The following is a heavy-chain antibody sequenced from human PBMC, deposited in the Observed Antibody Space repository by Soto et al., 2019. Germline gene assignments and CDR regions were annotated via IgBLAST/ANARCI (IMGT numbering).Heavy chain of an antibody. CDR1: GGSISDDTYY. CDR3: ARRQSSSWYGL. D-gene: IGHD6-13*01. CDR2: IYYSGSS. V-gene: IGHV4-39*07. Sequence: SETLSLTCTVSGGSISDDTYYWGWIRQPPGKGLEWIGSIYYSGSSSYNPSLKSRVAISIDTSKKQMSLSLTSVTAADTAVYYCARRQSSSWYGLWGQGTLVTVSS. J-gene: IGHJ4*02.